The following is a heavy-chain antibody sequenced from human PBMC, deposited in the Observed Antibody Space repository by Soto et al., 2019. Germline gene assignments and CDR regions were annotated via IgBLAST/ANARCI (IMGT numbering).Heavy chain of an antibody. Sequence: SETLSLTCNMSGDSYRVSTYSWSWIRQPPGKALQWIGFIYQSGVTSYNPSLASRVSISLDRSNSQCSLKLKSVTAADPAVYFCAGMPYTSGLRFDPWGPGTLVTVSS. CDR1: GDSYRVSTYS. CDR3: AGMPYTSGLRFDP. CDR2: IYQSGVT. V-gene: IGHV4-30-2*01. J-gene: IGHJ5*02. D-gene: IGHD6-19*01.